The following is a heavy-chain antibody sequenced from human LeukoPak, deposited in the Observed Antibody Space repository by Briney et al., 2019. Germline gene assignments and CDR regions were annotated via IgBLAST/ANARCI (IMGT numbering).Heavy chain of an antibody. CDR1: GGSISSYY. V-gene: IGHV4-59*01. J-gene: IGHJ5*02. CDR3: ARAGIAAAGNRWFDP. Sequence: SETLSLICTVSGGSISSYYWSWIRQPPGKGLEWIGYVYYSGSTNYNPSLKSRVTISVDTSKNQFSLKLSSVTAADTAVYYCARAGIAAAGNRWFDPWGQGTLVTVSS. CDR2: VYYSGST. D-gene: IGHD6-13*01.